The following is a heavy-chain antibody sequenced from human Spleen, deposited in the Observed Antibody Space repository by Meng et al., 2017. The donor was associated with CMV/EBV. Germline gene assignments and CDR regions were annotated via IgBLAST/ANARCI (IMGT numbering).Heavy chain of an antibody. V-gene: IGHV4-61*02. Sequence: QVQQQESGPGLVKPSQTLSLTCTVSGGSISSGSYYWSWIRQPAGKGLEWIGRIYTSGSTNYNPSLKSRVTISVDTSKNQFSLKLSSVTAADTAVYYCARGREQLVPFDYWGQGTLVTVSS. CDR2: IYTSGST. D-gene: IGHD6-6*01. J-gene: IGHJ4*02. CDR1: GGSISSGSYY. CDR3: ARGREQLVPFDY.